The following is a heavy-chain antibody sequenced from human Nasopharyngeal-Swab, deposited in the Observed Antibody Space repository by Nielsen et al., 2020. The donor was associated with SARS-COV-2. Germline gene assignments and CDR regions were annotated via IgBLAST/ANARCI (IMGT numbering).Heavy chain of an antibody. V-gene: IGHV3-23*01. J-gene: IGHJ3*02. CDR2: ISGSGGST. Sequence: GESLKISCAASGFTFSSYATSWVRQAPGKGLEWVSAISGSGGSTYYADSVKGRFTISRDNSKNTLYLQMNSLRAEDTAVYYCAKDTALYLAFDIWGQGTMVTVSS. D-gene: IGHD3-9*01. CDR1: GFTFSSYA. CDR3: AKDTALYLAFDI.